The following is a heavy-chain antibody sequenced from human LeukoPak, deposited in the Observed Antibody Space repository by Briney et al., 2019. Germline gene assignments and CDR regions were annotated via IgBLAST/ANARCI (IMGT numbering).Heavy chain of an antibody. CDR2: IYTSGRT. J-gene: IGHJ3*02. CDR3: AGRRGYCTNGVCYWHAFDI. CDR1: GGSISSYY. D-gene: IGHD2-8*01. V-gene: IGHV4-4*07. Sequence: PSETLSLTCTVSGGSISSYYWSWIRQPAGKGLEWIGRIYTSGRTNYNPSLKSRVTMSVDTSKNQFSLKLSSVTAADTAVYYCAGRRGYCTNGVCYWHAFDIWGQGTMVTVSS.